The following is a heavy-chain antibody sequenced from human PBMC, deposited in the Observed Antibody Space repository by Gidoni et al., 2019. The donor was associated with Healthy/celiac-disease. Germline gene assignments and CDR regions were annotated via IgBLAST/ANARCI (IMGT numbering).Heavy chain of an antibody. CDR1: GFTFSSYA. V-gene: IGHV3-23*01. J-gene: IGHJ6*02. Sequence: EVQLLESGGGLVQPGGSLRLSCAASGFTFSSYAMSWVRQAPGKGLEWVSAISGSGGSTYYADSVKGRFTISRDNSKNTLYLQMNSLRAEDTAVYYCAKSPIAAARYYYYGMDVWGQGTTVTVSS. CDR3: AKSPIAAARYYYYGMDV. D-gene: IGHD6-13*01. CDR2: ISGSGGST.